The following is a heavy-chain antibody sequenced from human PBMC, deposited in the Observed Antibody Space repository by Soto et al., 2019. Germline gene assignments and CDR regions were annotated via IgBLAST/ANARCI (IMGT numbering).Heavy chain of an antibody. J-gene: IGHJ5*02. D-gene: IGHD6-13*01. CDR1: GGSISSGGYY. V-gene: IGHV4-31*03. Sequence: SETLSLTCTVSGGSISSGGYYWSWIRQHPGKGLEWIGYIYYSGSTYYNPSLKSRVTISVDTSKNQFSLKLSSVTAADTAVYYCARALRSSWYVWFDPWGQGTLVTVSS. CDR2: IYYSGST. CDR3: ARALRSSWYVWFDP.